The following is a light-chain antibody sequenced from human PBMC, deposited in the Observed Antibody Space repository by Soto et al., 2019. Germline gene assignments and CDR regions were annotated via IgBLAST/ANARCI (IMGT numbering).Light chain of an antibody. J-gene: IGKJ5*01. CDR3: QQYGSSP. Sequence: EIVLTQSPGSLSLSPGERATLSCRASRSVSSSYLAWYQQKPGQAPRLLIYVASSRATGIPDRFSGSGSGTDFTLTISRLEPEDFAVYYCQQYGSSPLGQGTRLEI. V-gene: IGKV3-20*01. CDR2: VAS. CDR1: RSVSSSY.